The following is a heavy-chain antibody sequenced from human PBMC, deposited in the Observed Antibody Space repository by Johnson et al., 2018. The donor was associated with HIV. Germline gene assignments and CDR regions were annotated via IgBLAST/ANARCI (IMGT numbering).Heavy chain of an antibody. CDR2: INSDGSST. CDR1: GFTFSSYW. Sequence: VQLVESGGGLVQPWGSLRLSCAASGFTFSSYWMHWVRQAPGKGLVWVSRINSDGSSTSYADSVKGRFTISRDNAKNTLYLQMNSLRAEDTAVYYCAKGRGSPPGAFDIWGQGTMVTVSS. CDR3: AKGRGSPPGAFDI. V-gene: IGHV3-74*02. D-gene: IGHD1-26*01. J-gene: IGHJ3*02.